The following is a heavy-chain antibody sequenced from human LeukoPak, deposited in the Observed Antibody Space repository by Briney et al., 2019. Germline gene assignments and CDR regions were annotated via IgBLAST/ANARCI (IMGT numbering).Heavy chain of an antibody. J-gene: IGHJ3*02. CDR2: ISGDGGTT. D-gene: IGHD3-9*01. CDR1: GFTFDDYP. V-gene: IGHV3-43*02. CDR3: ARDRVPRDYDILTGYYNRNAFDI. Sequence: GGSLRLSCAASGFTFDDYPMHWVRHVPGKGLEWVSLISGDGGTTYYADSVKGRFTISRDNSKNTLYLQMNSLRPEDTAVYYCARDRVPRDYDILTGYYNRNAFDIWGQGTMVTVSS.